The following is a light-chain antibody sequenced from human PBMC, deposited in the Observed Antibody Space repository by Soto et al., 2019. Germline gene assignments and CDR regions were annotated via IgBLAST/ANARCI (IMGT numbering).Light chain of an antibody. V-gene: IGLV1-40*01. Sequence: QTVVTQPPSVSGAPGQRVTISCTGSSSNIGAGYDVHWYQQLPGTAPKLLIYGNSNRPSGVPDRFSGSKSGTSASLAITGLQAEDEADYYCQSYDSSLSGYVFGTGTEVTVL. CDR2: GNS. CDR1: SSNIGAGYD. J-gene: IGLJ1*01. CDR3: QSYDSSLSGYV.